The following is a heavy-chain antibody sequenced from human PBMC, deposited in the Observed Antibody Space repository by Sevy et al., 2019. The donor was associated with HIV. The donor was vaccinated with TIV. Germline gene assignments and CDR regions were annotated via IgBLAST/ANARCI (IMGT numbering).Heavy chain of an antibody. CDR1: VFTFSDHY. Sequence: GGSLRLSCAASVFTFSDHYMDWVRQAPGKGLEWVGRTRNKANSYTTEYAASVNGRFTISRDDSKNSLYLQMNSLKTEDTAVYYCARSYSGSYDYFDCWGQGTLVTVSS. CDR2: TRNKANSYTT. CDR3: ARSYSGSYDYFDC. V-gene: IGHV3-72*01. D-gene: IGHD1-26*01. J-gene: IGHJ4*02.